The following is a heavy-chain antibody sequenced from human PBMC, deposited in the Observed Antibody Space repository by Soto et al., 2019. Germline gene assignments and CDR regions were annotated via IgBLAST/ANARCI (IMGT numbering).Heavy chain of an antibody. CDR2: MSYDGTKQ. CDR1: GSTFSTYG. Sequence: GGSLRLSCAASGSTFSTYGMHWVRQAPGKGLEWVAAMSYDGTKQYYVDSVKGRFTISRDNSRNTLFLQLNSLRDEDTAVYYCAKEYGSTWIDHWGQGTPVTVSS. J-gene: IGHJ4*02. D-gene: IGHD6-13*01. CDR3: AKEYGSTWIDH. V-gene: IGHV3-30*18.